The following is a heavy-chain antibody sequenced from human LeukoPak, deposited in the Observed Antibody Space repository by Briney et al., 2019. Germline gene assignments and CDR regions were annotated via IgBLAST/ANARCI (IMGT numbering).Heavy chain of an antibody. V-gene: IGHV1-46*01. J-gene: IGHJ4*02. Sequence: ASVKVSCKASGYILTRYYMHWVRQAPGQGLEWIGMINPSGGSTSYAQKFQGRVTLTRDTSTSTVYMELTSLRSDDTAVYYCARGGAAAGMPDYWGQGTLVTVSS. CDR1: GYILTRYY. CDR3: ARGGAAAGMPDY. CDR2: INPSGGST. D-gene: IGHD6-13*01.